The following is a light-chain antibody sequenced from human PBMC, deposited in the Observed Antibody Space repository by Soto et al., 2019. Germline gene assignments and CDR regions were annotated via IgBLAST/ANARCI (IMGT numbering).Light chain of an antibody. CDR3: AAWDDSLSGPV. CDR2: RNN. J-gene: IGLJ3*02. V-gene: IGLV1-47*01. CDR1: GSNIGSNY. Sequence: QSVLTQPPSASGTPGQRGTISFSGSGSNIGSNYVYWYQQLPGTAPKLLIYRNNQRPSGVPDRFSGSKSGTSASLAISGLRSEDEADYYCAAWDDSLSGPVFGGGTKLTVL.